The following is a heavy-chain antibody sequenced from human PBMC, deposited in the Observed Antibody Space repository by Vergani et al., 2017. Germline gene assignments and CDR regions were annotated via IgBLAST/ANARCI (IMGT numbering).Heavy chain of an antibody. CDR3: ARQVEMATIPDAFDI. CDR1: GGSISSSSYY. J-gene: IGHJ3*02. Sequence: QLQLQESGPGLVKPSETLSLTCTVSGGSISSSSYYWGWIRQPPRKGLEWIGSIYYSGSTYYNPSLKSRVTISVDTSKNQFYLKLSSVTAADTAVYYCARQVEMATIPDAFDIWGQGTIVTVSS. CDR2: IYYSGST. V-gene: IGHV4-39*01. D-gene: IGHD5-24*01.